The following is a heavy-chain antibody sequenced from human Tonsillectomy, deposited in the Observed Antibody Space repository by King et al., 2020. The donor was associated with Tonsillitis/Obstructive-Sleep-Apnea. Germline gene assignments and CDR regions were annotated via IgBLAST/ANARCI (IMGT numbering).Heavy chain of an antibody. V-gene: IGHV3-23*04. D-gene: IGHD3-10*01. J-gene: IGHJ4*02. CDR3: AKGPTYYYGSGSYYTSFDY. CDR2: ISGSGGST. Sequence: QLVQSGGGLVQPGGSLRLSCAASGFTFSSYAMSWVRQAPGKGLEWVSAISGSGGSTYYADSVKGRFTISRDNSKNTLYLQMNSLRAEDTAVYYCAKGPTYYYGSGSYYTSFDYWGQGTLVTVSS. CDR1: GFTFSSYA.